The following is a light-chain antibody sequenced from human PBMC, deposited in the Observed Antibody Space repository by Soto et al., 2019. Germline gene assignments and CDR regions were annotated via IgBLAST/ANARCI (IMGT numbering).Light chain of an antibody. Sequence: IVLTQSPGTLSLSPGERATLSCRASQSVTSNYLAWYQQKPGQAPRLLIYGASTRASDIPDRFSGSVSGTDFKLTISTLETDDCAIYYCLQYDNSPLITFGQGTRLDI. CDR2: GAS. CDR1: QSVTSNY. V-gene: IGKV3-20*01. J-gene: IGKJ5*01. CDR3: LQYDNSPLIT.